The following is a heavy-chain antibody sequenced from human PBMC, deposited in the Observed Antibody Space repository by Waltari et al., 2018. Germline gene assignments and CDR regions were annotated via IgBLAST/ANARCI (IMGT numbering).Heavy chain of an antibody. J-gene: IGHJ4*02. Sequence: QVQLQQSGPGLVKPSQTLSLSCVIPGASVSGSGVAWNWIRQSPSRGLEWLGRTYCRSNWSYDYAVSVKSRITINLDTSKNQFSLQLSSVTPEDTAVYFCVRGRDSSFDYWGQGTQVTVSS. CDR3: VRGRDSSFDY. CDR1: GASVSGSGVA. D-gene: IGHD6-6*01. V-gene: IGHV6-1*01. CDR2: TYCRSNWSY.